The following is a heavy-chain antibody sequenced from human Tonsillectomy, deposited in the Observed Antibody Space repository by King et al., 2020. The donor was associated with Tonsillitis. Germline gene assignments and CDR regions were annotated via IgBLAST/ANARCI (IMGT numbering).Heavy chain of an antibody. J-gene: IGHJ5*02. V-gene: IGHV3-11*01. CDR3: ARDSRGYDFWSGYRWFDP. CDR2: ISSSDSTI. Sequence: QLVQSGGGLVKRGGSLRLSCAASGFTFSDYYMSWIRQAPGKGLEWVSYISSSDSTIYYADSVKGRFTISRDNAKNSLYLQMNSLRAEDTAVYYCARDSRGYDFWSGYRWFDPWGQGTLVTVSS. D-gene: IGHD3-3*01. CDR1: GFTFSDYY.